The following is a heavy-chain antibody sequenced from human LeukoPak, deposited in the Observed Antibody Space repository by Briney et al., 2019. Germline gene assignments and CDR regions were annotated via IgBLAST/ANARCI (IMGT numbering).Heavy chain of an antibody. CDR3: ARGPSGYHNT. CDR2: IYHSGNT. D-gene: IGHD5-12*01. V-gene: IGHV4-38-2*02. J-gene: IGHJ4*02. CDR1: GYSISNSYY. Sequence: SETLSLTCTVSGYSISNSYYWGWIRQPPGKGLEWIGSIYHSGNTYYNPSLKSRVTISVDTSKNQFSLKLSSVTAADTAVYYCARGPSGYHNTGGQGTLVTVSS.